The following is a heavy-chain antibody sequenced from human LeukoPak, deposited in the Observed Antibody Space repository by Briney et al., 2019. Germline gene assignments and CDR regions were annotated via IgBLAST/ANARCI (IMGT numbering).Heavy chain of an antibody. D-gene: IGHD1-1*01. CDR1: GYTLTELS. CDR3: AKVTLHLDPDPAAYFQH. J-gene: IGHJ1*01. V-gene: IGHV1-24*01. CDR2: FDPEDGET. Sequence: ASVKVSCKVSGYTLTELSMHWVRQAPGKGLEWMGGFDPEDGETIYAQKFQGRVTMTEDTSTDTAYMELSSLRSEDTAVYYCAKVTLHLDPDPAAYFQHWGQGTLVTVSS.